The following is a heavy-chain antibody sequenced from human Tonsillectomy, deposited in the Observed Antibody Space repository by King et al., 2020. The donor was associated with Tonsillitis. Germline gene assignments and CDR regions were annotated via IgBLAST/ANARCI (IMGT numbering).Heavy chain of an antibody. J-gene: IGHJ3*02. D-gene: IGHD3-22*01. CDR2: IKSKGGGGTT. CDR1: GSTFSDAWMRYAW. CDR3: THDKTEKGAFDI. Sequence: VQLVESGGGLAKPGGSLTLSCVVSGSTFSDAWMRYAWMSGVRQAPGKGLELIGRIKSKGGGGTTDYAPPVKGRFTISRIDSRNTKFLQMNSMKTEDNARYYCTHDKTEKGAFDIWGHGTMVTVSS. V-gene: IGHV3-15*01.